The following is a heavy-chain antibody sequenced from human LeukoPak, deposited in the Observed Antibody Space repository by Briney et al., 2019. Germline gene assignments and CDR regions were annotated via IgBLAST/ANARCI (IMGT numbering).Heavy chain of an antibody. D-gene: IGHD5-18*01. V-gene: IGHV1-2*04. CDR3: ARGYSYGWYFDY. CDR1: GGTFSGYA. CDR2: INPNSGGT. Sequence: EASVKVSCKASGGTFSGYAISWVRQAPGQGLEWMGWINPNSGGTNYAQKFQGWVTMTRDTSISTAYMELSRLRSDDTAVYYCARGYSYGWYFDYWGQGTLVTVSS. J-gene: IGHJ4*02.